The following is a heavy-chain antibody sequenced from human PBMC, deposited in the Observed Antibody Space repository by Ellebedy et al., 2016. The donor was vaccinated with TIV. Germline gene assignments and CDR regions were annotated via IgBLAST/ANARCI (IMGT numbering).Heavy chain of an antibody. D-gene: IGHD3/OR15-3a*01. Sequence: GGSLRLSCAASGFTFSSYGMHWVRQAPGKGLECVSLIHSGGTTYYADSVKGRFTISRDNSKNTLDLQMNSLRPEDTAMYYCARINDFWAGYWGYWGQGTLVTVSS. CDR1: GFTFSSYG. CDR2: IHSGGTT. CDR3: ARINDFWAGYWGY. J-gene: IGHJ4*02. V-gene: IGHV3-NL1*01.